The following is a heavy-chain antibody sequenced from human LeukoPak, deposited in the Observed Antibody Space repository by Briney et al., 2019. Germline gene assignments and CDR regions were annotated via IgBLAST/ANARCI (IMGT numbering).Heavy chain of an antibody. J-gene: IGHJ4*02. V-gene: IGHV4-59*01. CDR1: GGSITSDH. D-gene: IGHD3-9*01. Sequence: SETLSLTCTVSGGSITSDHWSWIRQPPGKGLEWIGFFYYSGSTNYNPSLKSRVTISVDTSKNQFSLKLSSVTAADTAVYFCARSPQYFDSLLDGDSRYYFDYWGQGTLVTVSS. CDR2: FYYSGST. CDR3: ARSPQYFDSLLDGDSRYYFDY.